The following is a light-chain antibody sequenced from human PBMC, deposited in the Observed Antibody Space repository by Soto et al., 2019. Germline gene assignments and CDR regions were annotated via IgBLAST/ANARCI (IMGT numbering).Light chain of an antibody. Sequence: EIVLTQSPGSLCLSPGERATLSCRASQSVSSSYLAWYQQKPGQAPRLLIYGASSRATGIPDRFSGSGSGTDFTLTISRLEPEDFAVYYCQQYGSSAITFGQGTRREIK. CDR1: QSVSSSY. CDR3: QQYGSSAIT. V-gene: IGKV3-20*01. J-gene: IGKJ5*01. CDR2: GAS.